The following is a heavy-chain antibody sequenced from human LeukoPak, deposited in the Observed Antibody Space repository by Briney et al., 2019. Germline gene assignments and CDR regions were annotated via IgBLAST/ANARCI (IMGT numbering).Heavy chain of an antibody. V-gene: IGHV3-21*01. J-gene: IGHJ6*03. CDR1: GFTFSSYS. CDR2: ISSSSSYI. Sequence: GGSLRLSCAASGFTFSSYSMNWVRQAPGKGLEWVSSISSSSSYIYYADSVKGRFTISRDNAKNSLYLQMNSLRAEDTAVYYCARDPRNYDFWSGYYNSHIFDYYYYMDVWGKGTTVTVSS. D-gene: IGHD3-3*01. CDR3: ARDPRNYDFWSGYYNSHIFDYYYYMDV.